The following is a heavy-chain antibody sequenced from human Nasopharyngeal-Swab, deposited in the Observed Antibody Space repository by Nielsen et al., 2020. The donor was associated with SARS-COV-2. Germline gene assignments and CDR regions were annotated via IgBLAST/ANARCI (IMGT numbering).Heavy chain of an antibody. CDR2: INAGNGNT. CDR1: GYTFTSYA. Sequence: ASVTVSCKASGYTFTSYAMHWVRQAPGQRLEWMGWINAGNGNTKYSQKFQGRVTITRDTSATTAYMELSSLRSEDTAVYYCAFVSYDSSGYYYSYWGQGTLVTVSS. V-gene: IGHV1-3*01. D-gene: IGHD3-22*01. J-gene: IGHJ4*02. CDR3: AFVSYDSSGYYYSY.